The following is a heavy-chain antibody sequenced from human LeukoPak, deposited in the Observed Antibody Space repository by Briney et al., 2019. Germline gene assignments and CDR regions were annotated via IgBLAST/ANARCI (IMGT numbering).Heavy chain of an antibody. Sequence: SETLPLTCAVSGVSFDDYYWSWVRQTPGKGLEWIGEINHSGYTNDSPSLKSRVTLSIDTSRKQFSLNLRSVTVADTGIYYCTRMTAGHDYWGQGTLVTVSS. J-gene: IGHJ4*02. CDR1: GVSFDDYY. CDR2: INHSGYT. D-gene: IGHD2-21*02. V-gene: IGHV4-34*01. CDR3: TRMTAGHDY.